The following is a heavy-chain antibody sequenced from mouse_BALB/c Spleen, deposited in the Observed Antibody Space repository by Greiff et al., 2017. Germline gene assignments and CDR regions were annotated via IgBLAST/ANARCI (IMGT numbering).Heavy chain of an antibody. CDR1: GYTFTSYW. V-gene: IGHV1-87*01. D-gene: IGHD2-1*01. CDR2: IYPGDGDT. J-gene: IGHJ3*01. CDR3: ARVYGNYGFAY. Sequence: VQLQQSGAELARPGASVKLSCKASGYTFTSYWMQWVKQRPGQGLEWIGAIYPGDGDTRYTQKFKGKATLTADKSSSTAYMQLSSLASEDSAVYYCARVYGNYGFAYWGQGTLVTVSA.